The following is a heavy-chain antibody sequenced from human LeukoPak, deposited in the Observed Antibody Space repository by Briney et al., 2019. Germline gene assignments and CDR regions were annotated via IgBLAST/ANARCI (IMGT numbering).Heavy chain of an antibody. V-gene: IGHV1-69*05. J-gene: IGHJ5*02. CDR2: IIPIFGTA. D-gene: IGHD5-12*01. Sequence: ASVKVSCKASGGTFSSYAISWVRQAPGQGLEWMGGIIPIFGTANYAQKFQGRVTITTDESTSTAYMELSSLRSEDTAVYYCAKKWLRRNWFDPWGQGTLVTVSS. CDR1: GGTFSSYA. CDR3: AKKWLRRNWFDP.